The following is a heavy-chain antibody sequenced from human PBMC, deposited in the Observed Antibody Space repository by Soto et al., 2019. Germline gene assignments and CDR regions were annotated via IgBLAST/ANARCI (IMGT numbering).Heavy chain of an antibody. CDR1: GFSFTIYA. CDR3: AKGVRYFDY. V-gene: IGHV3-23*01. Sequence: PGGSLRLSCAASGFSFTIYATGWVRQAPGKGLEWVSGISGSGETTYYADSVKGRFTISRDNSKNTLYLQMNGLRAEDTAVYYCAKGVRYFDYWGQGTLVTVSS. D-gene: IGHD2-8*01. CDR2: ISGSGETT. J-gene: IGHJ4*02.